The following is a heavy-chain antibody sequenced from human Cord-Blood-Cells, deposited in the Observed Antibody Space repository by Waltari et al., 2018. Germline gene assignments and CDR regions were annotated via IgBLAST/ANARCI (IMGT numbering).Heavy chain of an antibody. V-gene: IGHV6-1*01. CDR3: AREVGEADLDLSYWYFDL. CDR1: GDSVSSNSAA. CDR2: TYYRSKWYN. Sequence: ALVKPSQTLSLTCAISGDSVSSNSAAWNWIRQSPSRGLEWLGRTYYRSKWYNDYAVSVKSRITINPDTSKNQFSLQLNSVTPEDTAVYYCAREVGEADLDLSYWYFDLWGRGTLVTVSS. J-gene: IGHJ2*01. D-gene: IGHD3-10*01.